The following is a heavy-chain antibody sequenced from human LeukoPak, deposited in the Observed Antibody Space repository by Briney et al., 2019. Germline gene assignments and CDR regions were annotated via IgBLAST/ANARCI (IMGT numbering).Heavy chain of an antibody. CDR1: GGSFSGYY. CDR2: INHSGST. J-gene: IGHJ6*02. Sequence: SETLSLTCAVYGGSFSGYYWSWIRQPPGKGLEWIGEINHSGSTNYNPSLKSRVTISVDTSKNQFSLKLSSVTAADTAVYYCASMGSHCYGMDVWSLGTTVTVSS. V-gene: IGHV4-34*01. D-gene: IGHD3-10*01. CDR3: ASMGSHCYGMDV.